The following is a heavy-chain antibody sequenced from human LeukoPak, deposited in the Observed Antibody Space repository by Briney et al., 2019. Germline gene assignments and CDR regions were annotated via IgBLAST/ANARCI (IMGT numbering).Heavy chain of an antibody. CDR2: IKSNTDDGTI. Sequence: GGSLRLSCVASGFTFSNAWMSWARQAPGKGLEWVARIKSNTDDGTIAYAAPVKGRFTISKDDSKDTPHLQMNSLKTEDTAVYYCTTDGWVWGQGTLVTVSS. V-gene: IGHV3-15*01. D-gene: IGHD2-2*03. CDR1: GFTFSNAW. CDR3: TTDGWV. J-gene: IGHJ4*02.